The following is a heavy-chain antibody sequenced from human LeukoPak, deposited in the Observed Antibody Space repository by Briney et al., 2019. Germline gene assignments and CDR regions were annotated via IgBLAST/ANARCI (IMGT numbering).Heavy chain of an antibody. CDR2: IWYDGSDK. Sequence: GGSLRLSCAASGFTFSSYGMHWVRQAPGKGLEWVAVIWYDGSDKYYADSVKGRFTISRDNSKNTLYLQMNSLRAEDTAVYYCAKDRDYGYYMDVWGKGTTVTVSS. D-gene: IGHD3-16*01. CDR1: GFTFSSYG. J-gene: IGHJ6*03. CDR3: AKDRDYGYYMDV. V-gene: IGHV3-33*06.